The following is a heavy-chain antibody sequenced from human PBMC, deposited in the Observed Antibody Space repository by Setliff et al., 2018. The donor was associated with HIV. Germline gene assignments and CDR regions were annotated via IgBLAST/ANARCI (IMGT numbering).Heavy chain of an antibody. J-gene: IGHJ4*02. Sequence: SETLSLTCTVSGASISSSSNSWGWIRQPPGKGLEWIGSLYSSGRTYYKSSLKSRVNISVDASRNQFSLRLDSLTAADTAIYYCAGSYGSSWFGPFDYWGQGTLVTVSS. D-gene: IGHD6-13*01. CDR1: GASISSSSNS. CDR2: LYSSGRT. CDR3: AGSYGSSWFGPFDY. V-gene: IGHV4-39*01.